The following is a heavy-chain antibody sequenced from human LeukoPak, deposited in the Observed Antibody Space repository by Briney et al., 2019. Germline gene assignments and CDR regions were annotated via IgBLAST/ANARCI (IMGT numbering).Heavy chain of an antibody. CDR2: INPNSGGT. D-gene: IGHD3-16*01. CDR1: GYTFTGYY. CDR3: ATSEAMITLMATPSDY. Sequence: EASVTVSCKASGYTFTGYYMHWVRQAPGQGLEWMGWINPNSGGTNYAQKFQGRVTMTRGTSITTAYMELSRLRSDDTAVYYCATSEAMITLMATPSDYWGQGTLVTVPS. V-gene: IGHV1-2*02. J-gene: IGHJ4*02.